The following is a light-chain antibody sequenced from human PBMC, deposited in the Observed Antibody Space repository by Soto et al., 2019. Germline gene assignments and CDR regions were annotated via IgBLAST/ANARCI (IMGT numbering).Light chain of an antibody. CDR2: AAS. V-gene: IGKV1-39*01. J-gene: IGKJ1*01. CDR1: QAINRY. CDR3: QQTYDTPIT. Sequence: DIQVAQSPSSLSASVVDRVTITCRTSQAINRYLNWYQQTPGRAPKLLIYAASILHSGVPPRFSGSGVGTYFALTINGLQPEDFTAYYCQQTYDTPITFGQGTKVDNK.